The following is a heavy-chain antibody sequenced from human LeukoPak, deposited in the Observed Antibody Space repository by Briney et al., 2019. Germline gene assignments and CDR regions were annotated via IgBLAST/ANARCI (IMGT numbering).Heavy chain of an antibody. CDR1: GFTSSSYG. CDR3: AKDGAREGYYFDY. D-gene: IGHD1-26*01. J-gene: IGHJ4*02. Sequence: PGGSLRLPCAASGFTSSSYGMHWVRQAPGKGLEWVAVISYDGSNKYYADSVKGRFTISRDNSKNTLYLQMNSLRAEDTAVYYCAKDGAREGYYFDYWGQGTLVTVSS. V-gene: IGHV3-30*18. CDR2: ISYDGSNK.